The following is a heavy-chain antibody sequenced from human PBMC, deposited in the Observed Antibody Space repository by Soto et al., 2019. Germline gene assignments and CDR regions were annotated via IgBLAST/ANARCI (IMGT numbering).Heavy chain of an antibody. CDR1: GCSISSYC. J-gene: IGHJ4*02. Sequence: AETLYLTCNVSGCSISSYCLSWLRQTPGKGLEWIGYIYYSGSTNYNPPLKSRVIISVDTSKNQFSLKLSSVTAADTAVFYCARSYCSGGSCYYFDVWGQGTLVPVSS. CDR3: ARSYCSGGSCYYFDV. CDR2: IYYSGST. V-gene: IGHV4-59*01. D-gene: IGHD2-15*01.